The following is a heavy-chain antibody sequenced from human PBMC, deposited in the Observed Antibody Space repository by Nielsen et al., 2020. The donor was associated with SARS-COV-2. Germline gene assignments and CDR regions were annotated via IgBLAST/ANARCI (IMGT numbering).Heavy chain of an antibody. Sequence: LRLSCTVSGGSISSGGYYWSWIRQHPGKGLEWIGYIYYSGSTYYNPSLKSRVTISVDTSKNQFSLKLSSVTAADTAVYYCARDSQAAAGPENYFDYWGQGTLVTVSS. CDR1: GGSISSGGYY. V-gene: IGHV4-31*03. D-gene: IGHD6-13*01. J-gene: IGHJ4*02. CDR2: IYYSGST. CDR3: ARDSQAAAGPENYFDY.